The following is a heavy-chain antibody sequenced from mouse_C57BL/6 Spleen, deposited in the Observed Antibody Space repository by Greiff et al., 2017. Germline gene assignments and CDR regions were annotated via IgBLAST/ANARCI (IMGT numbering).Heavy chain of an antibody. Sequence: VQLQQSGPELVKPGASVKLSCKASGYTFTSYDINWVKQRPGQGLEWIGWIYPRDGSTKYNEKFKVKATLAVDTSSSTAYMELHSLTSENSAVYFFARRWDNYFDYWSQGTTLAVSA. J-gene: IGHJ2*01. CDR3: ARRWDNYFDY. D-gene: IGHD4-1*01. CDR1: GYTFTSYD. CDR2: IYPRDGST. V-gene: IGHV1-85*01.